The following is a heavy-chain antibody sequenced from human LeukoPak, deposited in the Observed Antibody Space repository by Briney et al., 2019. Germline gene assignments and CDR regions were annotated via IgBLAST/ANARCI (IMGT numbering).Heavy chain of an antibody. CDR2: ISSSSSYI. D-gene: IGHD1-26*01. CDR3: AKGGSVGATGVGFVGY. J-gene: IGHJ4*02. CDR1: GFTFSSYS. Sequence: PGRSLRLYCAASGFTFSSYSMNWVRQAPGKGLEWVSSISSSSSYIYYADSVKGRFTISRDNAKNSLYLQMNSLRAEDTAVYYCAKGGSVGATGVGFVGYWGQGTLVTVSS. V-gene: IGHV3-21*01.